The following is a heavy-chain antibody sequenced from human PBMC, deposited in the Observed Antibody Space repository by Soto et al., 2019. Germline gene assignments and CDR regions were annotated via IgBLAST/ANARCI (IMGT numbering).Heavy chain of an antibody. V-gene: IGHV3-30*18. CDR3: AKVFLGYCSSTSCRDTQFDY. CDR2: ISYDGSNK. Sequence: QVQLVESGGGVVQPGRSLRLSCAASGFTFSSYGMHWVRQAPGKGLEWVAVISYDGSNKYYADSVKGRFTISRDNSKNTLYLQMNSLRAEDTAVYYCAKVFLGYCSSTSCRDTQFDYWGQGTLVTVSS. D-gene: IGHD2-2*01. CDR1: GFTFSSYG. J-gene: IGHJ4*02.